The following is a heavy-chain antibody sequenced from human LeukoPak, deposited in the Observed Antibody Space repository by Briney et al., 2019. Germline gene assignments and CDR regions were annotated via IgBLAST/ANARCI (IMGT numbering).Heavy chain of an antibody. V-gene: IGHV3-48*01. J-gene: IGHJ5*02. D-gene: IGHD6-19*01. CDR3: ARATGIEVAGTGVDP. CDR2: ISSSSSTI. Sequence: GGSLRLSCAASGFTFSSYSMNWVRQAPGKGLEWVSYISSSSSTIYYADSVKGRFTISRDNAKNSLYLQMNSLRAEDTAVYYCARATGIEVAGTGVDPWGQGTLVTVSS. CDR1: GFTFSSYS.